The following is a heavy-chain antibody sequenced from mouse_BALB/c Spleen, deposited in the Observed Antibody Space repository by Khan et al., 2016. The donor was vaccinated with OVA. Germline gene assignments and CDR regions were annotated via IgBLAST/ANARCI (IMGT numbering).Heavy chain of an antibody. D-gene: IGHD2-1*01. J-gene: IGHJ3*01. V-gene: IGHV14-3*02. CDR2: IDPANGDT. CDR3: ATLCGNPFAY. Sequence: VQLQQSGAELVKPGASVKLSCTGSGFTIKDTYMHWMNQRPEQGLEWIGRIDPANGDTKYGPKFQDKATLTADPSSNTAYLQLSSLTSADTAVYCCATLCGNPFAYWGQGTLVSVS. CDR1: GFTIKDTY.